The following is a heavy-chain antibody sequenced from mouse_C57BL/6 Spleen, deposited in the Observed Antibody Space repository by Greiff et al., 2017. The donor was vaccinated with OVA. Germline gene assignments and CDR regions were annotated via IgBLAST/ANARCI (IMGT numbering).Heavy chain of an antibody. Sequence: QVTLKVSGPELVKPGASVKISCKASGYAFSSSWMNWVKQRPGKGLEWIGRIYPGDGDTNYNGKFKGKATLTADKSSSTAYMQLSSLTSEDSAVYFCARERVNYYGSSFDYWGQGTTLTVSS. D-gene: IGHD1-1*01. CDR3: ARERVNYYGSSFDY. CDR2: IYPGDGDT. CDR1: GYAFSSSW. V-gene: IGHV1-82*01. J-gene: IGHJ2*01.